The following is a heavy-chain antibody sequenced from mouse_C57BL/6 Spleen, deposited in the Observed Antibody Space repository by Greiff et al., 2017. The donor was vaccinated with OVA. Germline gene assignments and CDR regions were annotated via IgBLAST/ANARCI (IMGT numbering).Heavy chain of an antibody. D-gene: IGHD1-1*01. J-gene: IGHJ4*01. V-gene: IGHV1-82*01. Sequence: VKLMESGPELVKPGASVKISCEASGYAFSSSWMNWVKQRPGKGLEWIGRIYPGDGDTNYNGKFKGKATLTADKSSSTAYMQLSSLTSEDSAVYFCARGGGSRYYAMDYWGQGTSVTVSS. CDR1: GYAFSSSW. CDR2: IYPGDGDT. CDR3: ARGGGSRYYAMDY.